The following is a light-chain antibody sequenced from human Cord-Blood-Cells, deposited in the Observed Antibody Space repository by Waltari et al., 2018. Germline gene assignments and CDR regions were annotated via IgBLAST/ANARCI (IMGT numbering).Light chain of an antibody. V-gene: IGKV3-15*01. CDR1: QSVSSN. J-gene: IGKJ1*01. CDR2: GAS. Sequence: EIVMTQSPATLSVSPGERATLSCRASQSVSSNLAWYQQKPGQAPRPLIYGASTRATGIPARFSGSGSGTECTLTISSLQSEDFAVYYCQQYNNWPRTFGQGTKVEIK. CDR3: QQYNNWPRT.